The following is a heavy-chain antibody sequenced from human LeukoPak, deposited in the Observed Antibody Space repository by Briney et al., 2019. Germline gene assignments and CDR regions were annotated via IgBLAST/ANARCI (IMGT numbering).Heavy chain of an antibody. CDR1: GCTFSSYS. CDR2: ISSSSSTI. D-gene: IGHD5-18*01. V-gene: IGHV3-48*01. J-gene: IGHJ4*02. CDR3: ARDFGYSYGYVQY. Sequence: GGSLRLSCAASGCTFSSYSMNWVRQAPGKGLEWVSYISSSSSTIYYADSVKGRFTISRDNAKNSLYLQMNSLRAEDTAVYYCARDFGYSYGYVQYWGQGTLVTVSS.